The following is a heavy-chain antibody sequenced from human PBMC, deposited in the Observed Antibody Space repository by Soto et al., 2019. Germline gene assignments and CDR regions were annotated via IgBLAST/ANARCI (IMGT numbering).Heavy chain of an antibody. J-gene: IGHJ4*02. D-gene: IGHD3-3*01. V-gene: IGHV1-24*01. CDR3: ASMRFFWTGVDY. Sequence: VVSVKVSCKVSGYRLSELSMQWVRQAPGKGLEWMGGFHPEDGETIYAQKYLGRVTMTEDTSTDTAYMEMSSLRFEDTAMYYWASMRFFWTGVDYWGQGTPVTVSS. CDR2: FHPEDGET. CDR1: GYRLSELS.